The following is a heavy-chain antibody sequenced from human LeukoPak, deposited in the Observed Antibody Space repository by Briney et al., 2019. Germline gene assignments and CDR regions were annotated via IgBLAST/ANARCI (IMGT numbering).Heavy chain of an antibody. CDR3: ARALYSGNQRNWFDP. Sequence: ASVKVSCKAPGYTFTSYGISWVRQAPGQGLEWMGWINPNSGDTHYAQNFQARVTMTRDTSISTVYMDLSRLRSDDTAVYYCARALYSGNQRNWFDPWGQGTLVTVSS. D-gene: IGHD6-13*01. CDR2: INPNSGDT. J-gene: IGHJ5*02. CDR1: GYTFTSYG. V-gene: IGHV1-2*02.